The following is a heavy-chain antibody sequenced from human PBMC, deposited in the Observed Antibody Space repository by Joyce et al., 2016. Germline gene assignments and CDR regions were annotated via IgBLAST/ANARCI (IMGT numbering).Heavy chain of an antibody. CDR2: IKSKTDGGTT. CDR3: STNTVLGDAFDI. D-gene: IGHD4-17*01. CDR1: GFTFSNTC. V-gene: IGHV3-15*01. J-gene: IGHJ3*02. Sequence: VLLVASGGGLVKPGGSLRLSCAASGFTFSNTCMTWVRQAPGKGLEWLGRIKSKTDGGTTDYAAPVKGRFTISRDDSKKTLYLQMHGLKTEDTAVYYCSTNTVLGDAFDIWGQGTMVSVSS.